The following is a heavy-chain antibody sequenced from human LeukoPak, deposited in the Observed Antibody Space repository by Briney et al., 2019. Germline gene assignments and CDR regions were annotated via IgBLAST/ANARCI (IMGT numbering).Heavy chain of an antibody. CDR3: ARGGYSFGYSGPYYFDY. CDR1: GGSISSYY. CDR2: IYYSGST. D-gene: IGHD5-18*01. J-gene: IGHJ4*02. Sequence: SGTLSLTCTVSGGSISSYYWSWIRQPPGKGLELIGYIYYSGSTNYNPSLKSRVTISVDTSKNQFSLKLSSVTAADTAVYYCARGGYSFGYSGPYYFDYWGQGTLVTVSS. V-gene: IGHV4-59*01.